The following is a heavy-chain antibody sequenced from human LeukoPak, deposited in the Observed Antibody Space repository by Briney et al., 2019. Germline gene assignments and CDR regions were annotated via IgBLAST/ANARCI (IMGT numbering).Heavy chain of an antibody. CDR3: ARGRFYDYFDY. J-gene: IGHJ4*02. Sequence: SETLSLTCAVYGGSFSGYYWSWIRQPPGKGLEWIGEINHSGSTNYNPSLKSRVTISVDTSKNQFSLKLSSVTAADTAVYYCARGRFYDYFDYWGQGTLVTVSS. CDR2: INHSGST. V-gene: IGHV4-34*01. CDR1: GGSFSGYY. D-gene: IGHD3-3*01.